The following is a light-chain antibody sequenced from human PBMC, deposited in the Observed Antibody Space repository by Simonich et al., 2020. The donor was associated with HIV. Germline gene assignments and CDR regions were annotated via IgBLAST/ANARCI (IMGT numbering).Light chain of an antibody. CDR3: QQYNSYST. Sequence: DIQMTQSPSTLSASVGDRVTITCRASQSIRSWLAWYQQKPGKAPKHLIYKASSLESGVPSRFSCSGSGTEFTLTISSLQPDDFATYYCQQYNSYSTFGQGTKVEIK. CDR1: QSIRSW. V-gene: IGKV1-5*03. J-gene: IGKJ1*01. CDR2: KAS.